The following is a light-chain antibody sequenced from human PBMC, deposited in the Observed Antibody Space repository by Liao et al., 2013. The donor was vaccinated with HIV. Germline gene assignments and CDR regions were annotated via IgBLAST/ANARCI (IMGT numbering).Light chain of an antibody. Sequence: SYELTQAPSVSVSPGQTASITCSGDKLGDKYACWYQQKPGQSPVLVIYQDTNRPSGIPERFSGSKSGNTATLTISGTQAIDEADYFCQAWDFNTNYVFGAGTKVSVL. CDR3: QAWDFNTNYV. V-gene: IGLV3-1*01. CDR1: KLGDKY. J-gene: IGLJ1*01. CDR2: QDT.